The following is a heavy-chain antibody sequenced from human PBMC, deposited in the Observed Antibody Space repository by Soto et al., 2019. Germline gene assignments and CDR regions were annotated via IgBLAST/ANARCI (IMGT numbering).Heavy chain of an antibody. Sequence: GGSLRLSCAASGFTFSSYSMNWVRQAPGKGLEWVSSISSSSSYIYYADSVKGRFTISRDNAKNSLYLQMNSLRVEDTAVYFCARGGGHNLEYWGQGALVTVSS. J-gene: IGHJ4*02. V-gene: IGHV3-21*01. CDR1: GFTFSSYS. CDR2: ISSSSSYI. CDR3: ARGGGHNLEY. D-gene: IGHD1-1*01.